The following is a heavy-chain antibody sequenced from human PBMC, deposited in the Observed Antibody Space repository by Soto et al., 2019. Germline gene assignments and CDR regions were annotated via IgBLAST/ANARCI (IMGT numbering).Heavy chain of an antibody. CDR1: GFPFNNYW. V-gene: IGHV3-74*01. CDR2: VTPDGSDT. CDR3: TSLSIAVDYYAFDI. Sequence: GGSLRLSCTASGFPFNNYWMHWVRRVPGKGLVWVSRVTPDGSDTSYADSVRGRFTISRDNAKNTVFLQMNSLRAEDTAVYYCTSLSIAVDYYAFDIWGQGTMVTVSS. J-gene: IGHJ3*02. D-gene: IGHD6-19*01.